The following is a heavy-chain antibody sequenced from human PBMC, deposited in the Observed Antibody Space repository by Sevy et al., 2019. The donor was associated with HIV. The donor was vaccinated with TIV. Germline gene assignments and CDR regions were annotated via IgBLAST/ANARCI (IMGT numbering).Heavy chain of an antibody. CDR2: INNGGGST. D-gene: IGHD6-13*01. Sequence: GGSLRLSCAVSGFTGKTYAMSWVRQAPGKGLEGVAVINNGGGSTDYADSVRGRFSISRDNPNVYLEMNSLRVEDTAVYYCVKERVGYISSWYYFDYWGQGTLVTVSS. V-gene: IGHV3-23*01. CDR1: GFTGKTYA. CDR3: VKERVGYISSWYYFDY. J-gene: IGHJ4*02.